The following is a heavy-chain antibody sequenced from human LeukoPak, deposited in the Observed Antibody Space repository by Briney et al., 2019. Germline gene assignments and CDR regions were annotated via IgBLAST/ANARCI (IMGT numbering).Heavy chain of an antibody. CDR3: ARADYCDIARCYRFDH. D-gene: IGHD2-2*02. J-gene: IGHJ5*02. CDR2: INPKSGVT. Sequence: RASVKVSCKASGYTFTGYYMHWVRQTPGQGLEWMGWINPKSGVTNYAQKFQGRVTMTRDTSISTAYVEMSRLRSDDTAVYYCARADYCDIARCYRFDHWGQGTLVTVSS. CDR1: GYTFTGYY. V-gene: IGHV1-2*02.